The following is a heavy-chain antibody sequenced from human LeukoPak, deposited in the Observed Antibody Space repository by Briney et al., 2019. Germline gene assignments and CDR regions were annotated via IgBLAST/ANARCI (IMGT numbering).Heavy chain of an antibody. CDR1: GFSFSDYA. CDR3: AKDRFTGGDYGDYFDL. CDR2: INDRSNFK. Sequence: PGGSLRLSCVASGFSFSDYAMSWVRQSPGQGLQWVSVINDRSNFKVYADSVRGRFIISRDNSQNTLYLEMNSLRADDTAIYYCAKDRFTGGDYGDYFDLWGQGVLVTVSS. D-gene: IGHD3-16*01. J-gene: IGHJ4*02. V-gene: IGHV3-23*01.